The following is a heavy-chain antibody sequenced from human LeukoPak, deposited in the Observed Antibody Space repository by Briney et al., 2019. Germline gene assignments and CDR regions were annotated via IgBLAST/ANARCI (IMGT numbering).Heavy chain of an antibody. D-gene: IGHD6-19*01. Sequence: GGSLRLSCAASGFTFSSYWMHWVRQAPGKGLVWVSRINTDGSSTSYADSVKGRFTISRDNVKNTLYLQMNSLRAEDTAVYYCAVAVAGLYYFDYWGQGTLVTVSS. V-gene: IGHV3-74*01. CDR1: GFTFSSYW. CDR3: AVAVAGLYYFDY. CDR2: INTDGSST. J-gene: IGHJ4*02.